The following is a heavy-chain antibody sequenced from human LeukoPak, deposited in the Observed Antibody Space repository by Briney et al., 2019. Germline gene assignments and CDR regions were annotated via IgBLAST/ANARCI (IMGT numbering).Heavy chain of an antibody. J-gene: IGHJ4*02. CDR1: GFTFSGYA. Sequence: PGGSLRLSCAAFGFTFSGYAMNWVRQAPGKGLEWVSSINGGGNTFYADSVKGRFAISRDNAKNSLYLQMNGLRAEDTAVYYCARDPAEADCWGQGTLVTVSS. V-gene: IGHV3-21*06. CDR3: ARDPAEADC. CDR2: INGGGNT.